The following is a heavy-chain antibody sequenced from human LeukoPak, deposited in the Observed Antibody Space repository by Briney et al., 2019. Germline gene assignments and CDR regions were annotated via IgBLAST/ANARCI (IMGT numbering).Heavy chain of an antibody. CDR1: GYTFTTYW. V-gene: IGHV5-51*01. CDR3: ARRGGSSASPNYYYYGMDV. Sequence: GGSLKISCQGSGYTFTTYWIGWVRQIPRKGLEWMGFIYPGDSDTRYSPSFQGQVTISADKSISTAYLQWSSLKASDAAMYYCARRGGSSASPNYYYYGMDVWGQGTTVTVSS. CDR2: IYPGDSDT. J-gene: IGHJ6*02. D-gene: IGHD6-6*01.